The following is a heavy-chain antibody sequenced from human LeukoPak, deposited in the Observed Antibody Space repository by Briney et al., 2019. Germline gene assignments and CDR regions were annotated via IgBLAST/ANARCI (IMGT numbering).Heavy chain of an antibody. Sequence: GGSLRLSCAASGFTFSSYWMHWVRQTPGKGLVWVSRINGAGSSVSYADSVKGRVTISRDNAKNTLYLQMNDLRAEDTAVYYCARGGDYKNDYWGQGTLVTVSS. V-gene: IGHV3-74*01. CDR2: INGAGSSV. J-gene: IGHJ4*02. CDR3: ARGGDYKNDY. CDR1: GFTFSSYW. D-gene: IGHD4-17*01.